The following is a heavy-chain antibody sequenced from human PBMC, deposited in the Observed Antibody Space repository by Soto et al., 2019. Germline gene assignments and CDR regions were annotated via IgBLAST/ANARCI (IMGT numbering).Heavy chain of an antibody. CDR3: ARVNLGAAGTTVGYFQH. J-gene: IGHJ1*01. V-gene: IGHV3-30-3*01. Sequence: QVQLVESGGGVVQPGRSLRLSCAASGFTFSSYAMHWVRQAPGKGLEWVAVISYDGSNKYYADSVKGRFTISRDNSKNALYLQMNRLRAEDTAVYYCARVNLGAAGTTVGYFQHWGQGTLVTVSS. D-gene: IGHD6-13*01. CDR2: ISYDGSNK. CDR1: GFTFSSYA.